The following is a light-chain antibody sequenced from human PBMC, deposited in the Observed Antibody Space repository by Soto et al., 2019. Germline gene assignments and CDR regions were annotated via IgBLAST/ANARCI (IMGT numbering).Light chain of an antibody. V-gene: IGKV3-20*01. CDR2: NTS. J-gene: IGKJ4*01. CDR1: QTVNSNY. CDR3: HHYDTSPLLT. Sequence: EIVLTQSPGTLSLSPGERATLSCRASQTVNSNYLAWYQQKPGQAPRLLIYNTSTMATGIPDRFSGSGSGTYFTLTISSLDPEDFAVYYCHHYDTSPLLTFGGGTKVEIK.